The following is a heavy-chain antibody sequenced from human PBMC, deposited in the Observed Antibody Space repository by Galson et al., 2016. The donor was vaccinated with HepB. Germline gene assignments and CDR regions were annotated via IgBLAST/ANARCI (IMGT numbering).Heavy chain of an antibody. CDR1: GGSISSSNYY. CDR2: IYYSGST. Sequence: ETLSLTCTVSGGSISSSNYYWGWIRQPPGKGLEWIGSIYYSGSTYYNPSLKSRVTISVDTSKNQFSLKLSSVTAADTAVYYCASRYYDILTGHSGVVDYWGQGTLVTVSS. J-gene: IGHJ4*02. V-gene: IGHV4-39*01. D-gene: IGHD3-9*01. CDR3: ASRYYDILTGHSGVVDY.